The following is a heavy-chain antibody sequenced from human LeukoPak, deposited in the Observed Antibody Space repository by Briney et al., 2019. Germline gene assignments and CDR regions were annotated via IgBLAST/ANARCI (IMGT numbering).Heavy chain of an antibody. CDR3: TADLSSYCSGGYCFLSY. Sequence: PGGSLRLSCAASGFTFSSYAMHWVRQAPGKGLEWVAVISYDGSNKYCADSVKGRFTISRDNSKNTLYLQTNSLKTEDTAVYYCTADLSSYCSGGYCFLSYWGQGTLVTVSS. CDR1: GFTFSSYA. D-gene: IGHD2-15*01. CDR2: ISYDGSNK. V-gene: IGHV3-30-3*01. J-gene: IGHJ4*02.